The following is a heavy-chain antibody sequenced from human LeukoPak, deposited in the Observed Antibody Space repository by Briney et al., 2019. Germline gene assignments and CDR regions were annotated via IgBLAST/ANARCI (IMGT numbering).Heavy chain of an antibody. CDR3: VTILTEPPK. Sequence: GGSLRLSCAASGFTFSSYGMSWVRQAPGKGLVWVSRINSDGSSTSYADSVKGRFTISRDNAKNTLYLQMDSLRAEDTAVYYCVTILTEPPKWGQGTLVTVSS. CDR1: GFTFSSYG. CDR2: INSDGSST. J-gene: IGHJ4*02. D-gene: IGHD3-9*01. V-gene: IGHV3-74*01.